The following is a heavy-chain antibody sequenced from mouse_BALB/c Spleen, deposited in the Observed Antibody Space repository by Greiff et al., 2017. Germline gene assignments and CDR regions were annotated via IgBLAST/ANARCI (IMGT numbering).Heavy chain of an antibody. CDR1: GFSLTGYG. CDR2: IWGDGST. D-gene: IGHD3-2*01. J-gene: IGHJ4*01. Sequence: VKLMESGPGLVAPSQSLSITCTVSGFSLTGYGVNWVRQPPGKGLEWLGMIWGDGSTDYNSALKSRLSISKDNSKSQVFLKMNSLQTDDTARYYCARETARAPYAMDYWGQGTSVTVSS. V-gene: IGHV2-6-7*01. CDR3: ARETARAPYAMDY.